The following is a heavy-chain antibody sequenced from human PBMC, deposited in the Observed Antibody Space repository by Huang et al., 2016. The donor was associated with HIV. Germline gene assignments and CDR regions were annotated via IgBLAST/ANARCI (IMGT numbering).Heavy chain of an antibody. V-gene: IGHV1-3*01. J-gene: IGHJ5*02. CDR2: IHGDGLT. D-gene: IGHD6-19*01. CDR3: ARDKEAGTPFFDP. CDR1: GFNFLTYA. Sequence: QVQLVQSGAEVEKPGASVNLSCKASGFNFLTYALHWVRQAPGQRLEWLVWIHGDGLTKYSQKCQGRVTITSDRSASTVYVDFKSLTYEDTAVYYCARDKEAGTPFFDPWGQGTLVTVSS.